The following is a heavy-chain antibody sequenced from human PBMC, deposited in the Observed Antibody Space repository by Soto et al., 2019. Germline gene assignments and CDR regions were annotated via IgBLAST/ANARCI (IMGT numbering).Heavy chain of an antibody. J-gene: IGHJ6*02. D-gene: IGHD6-6*01. V-gene: IGHV5-10-1*01. CDR3: ASPRIAARPSYYYGMYV. CDR2: IDPSDSYT. CDR1: GYSFTSYW. Sequence: PGESLKISCKGSGYSFTSYWISWVRQMPGKGLEWMGRIDPSDSYTNYSPSFQGHVTISADKSISTAYLRWSSLKASDTAMYYCASPRIAARPSYYYGMYVWGQGNTVTVSS.